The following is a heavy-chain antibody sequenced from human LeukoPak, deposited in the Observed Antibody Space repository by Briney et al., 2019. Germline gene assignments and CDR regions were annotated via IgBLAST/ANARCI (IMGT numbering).Heavy chain of an antibody. D-gene: IGHD1-26*01. Sequence: SVKVSCKASGGTFSSYAISWVRQAPGQGLEWMGGIIPIFGTANYAQKFQGRVTITTDESTSTAYMELSGLRSEDTAVYYCARVVGARTPDYYYYDYMDVWGKGTTVTVSS. CDR2: IIPIFGTA. CDR1: GGTFSSYA. J-gene: IGHJ6*03. V-gene: IGHV1-69*05. CDR3: ARVVGARTPDYYYYDYMDV.